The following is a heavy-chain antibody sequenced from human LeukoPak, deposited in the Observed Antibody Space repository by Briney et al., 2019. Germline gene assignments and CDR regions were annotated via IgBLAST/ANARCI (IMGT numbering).Heavy chain of an antibody. CDR3: ARKERYCSSTSCYVAFDI. D-gene: IGHD2-2*01. CDR2: IHTSGST. CDR1: GGSISSYY. V-gene: IGHV4-4*07. J-gene: IGHJ3*02. Sequence: SETLSLTCTVSGGSISSYYWSWIRQPAGKGLEWIGRIHTSGSTNYNPSLKSRVTISVDTSKNRFSLKLSSVTAADTAVYYCARKERYCSSTSCYVAFDIWGQGTMVTVSS.